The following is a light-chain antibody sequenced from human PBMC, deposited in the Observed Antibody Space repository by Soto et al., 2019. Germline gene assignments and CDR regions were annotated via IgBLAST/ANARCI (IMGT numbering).Light chain of an antibody. CDR1: ESIITW. J-gene: IGKJ1*01. CDR3: QQSYNSPQT. Sequence: DIQMTQSPSTLSASVGDRFTISCRASESIITWLAWYQQKPGKAPNLLIYDASNLQSGVPSRFSGSGSGREFTLTISSLQPEDFATYSCQQSYNSPQTFGQGTKVDIK. V-gene: IGKV1-5*01. CDR2: DAS.